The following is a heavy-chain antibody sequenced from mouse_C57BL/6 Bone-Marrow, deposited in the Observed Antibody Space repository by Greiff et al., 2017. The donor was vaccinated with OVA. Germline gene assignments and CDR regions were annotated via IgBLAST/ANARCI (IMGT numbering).Heavy chain of an antibody. CDR2: ISSGGSYT. D-gene: IGHD2-5*01. CDR1: GFTFSSYG. V-gene: IGHV5-6*01. Sequence: EVQRVESGGDLVKPGGSLKLSCAASGFTFSSYGMSWVRQTPDKRLEWVATISSGGSYTYYPDSVKGRFTISRDNAKNTLYLQMSSLKSEDTAMYYCARQIYYSNYVCYAMDYWGQGTSVTVSS. J-gene: IGHJ4*01. CDR3: ARQIYYSNYVCYAMDY.